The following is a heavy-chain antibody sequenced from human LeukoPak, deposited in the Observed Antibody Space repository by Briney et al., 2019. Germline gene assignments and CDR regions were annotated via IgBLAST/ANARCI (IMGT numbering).Heavy chain of an antibody. V-gene: IGHV4-31*03. J-gene: IGHJ2*01. CDR3: ARDPSSSWAWYFDL. CDR1: GGSISSGGYY. D-gene: IGHD6-13*01. Sequence: SETLSLTCTVSGGSISSGGYYWSWIRQHPGKGLEWIGYIYYSGSTYYNPSLKSRVTISVDTSKNKFSLKLSSVTAADTAVYYCARDPSSSWAWYFDLWGRGTLVTVSS. CDR2: IYYSGST.